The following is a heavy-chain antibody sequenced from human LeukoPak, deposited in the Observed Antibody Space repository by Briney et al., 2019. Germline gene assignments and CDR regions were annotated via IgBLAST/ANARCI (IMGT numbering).Heavy chain of an antibody. J-gene: IGHJ4*02. Sequence: PGGCLRPALSPLGFTLRMYWTDSGPPTPREGAGGVSSSSSNGTSTSYEDSVKGRFTISRDNAKNTLYLQMNSLRAEDTAVYYCARVHYGDYVDYWGQGTLVTVSS. D-gene: IGHD4-17*01. CDR2: SSSNGTST. V-gene: IGHV3-74*01. CDR1: GFTLRMYW. CDR3: ARVHYGDYVDY.